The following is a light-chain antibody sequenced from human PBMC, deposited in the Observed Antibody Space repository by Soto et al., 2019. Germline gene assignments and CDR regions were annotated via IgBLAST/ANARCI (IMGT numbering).Light chain of an antibody. CDR3: LLSYSDARRV. CDR2: DTH. CDR1: TGAVTSGHY. Sequence: QAVVTQEPSLTVSPGGTVTLTCASSTGAVTSGHYPYWFQQKPGQAPRTLIYDTHNKHSWTPARFSGSLLGGKAALTLSGAQPEDEAEYYCLLSYSDARRVFGGGTKVTVL. V-gene: IGLV7-46*01. J-gene: IGLJ3*02.